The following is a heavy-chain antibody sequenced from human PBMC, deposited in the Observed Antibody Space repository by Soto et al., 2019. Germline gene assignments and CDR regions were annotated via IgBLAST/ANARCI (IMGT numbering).Heavy chain of an antibody. CDR3: ARVRRAVAYQGSWFDP. CDR1: GYTFTGYY. CDR2: INPNGGGT. J-gene: IGHJ5*02. D-gene: IGHD6-19*01. V-gene: IGHV1-2*02. Sequence: ASVKVSCKASGYTFTGYYMHWVRQAPGQGLEWMGWINPNGGGTNYAQKFQGRVTMTRDTSISTAYMELSRLRSDDTAVYYCARVRRAVAYQGSWFDPWGQGTLVTVSS.